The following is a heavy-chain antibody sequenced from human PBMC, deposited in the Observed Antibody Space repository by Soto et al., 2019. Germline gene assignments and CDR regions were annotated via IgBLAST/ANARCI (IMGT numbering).Heavy chain of an antibody. CDR1: GYTFTSYG. V-gene: IGHV1-18*01. D-gene: IGHD6-13*01. J-gene: IGHJ4*02. CDR3: ARDYLAGSSSDFDY. Sequence: QVQLVQSGAEVKKPGASVKVSCKASGYTFTSYGISWVRQAPGQGLEWMGWISAYNGNTNYAQKLQGRVTMTTDSATSAAYLELRSRRSDDTAVYYCARDYLAGSSSDFDYCSQGALFTVAS. CDR2: ISAYNGNT.